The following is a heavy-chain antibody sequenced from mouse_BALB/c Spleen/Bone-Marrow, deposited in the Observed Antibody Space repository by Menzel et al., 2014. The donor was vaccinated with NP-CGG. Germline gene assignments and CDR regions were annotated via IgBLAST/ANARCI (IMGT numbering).Heavy chain of an antibody. CDR2: IYPSTGYN. V-gene: IGHV1-7*01. CDR3: ARDDYAY. D-gene: IGHD2-4*01. J-gene: IGHJ3*01. CDR1: GYTLTSYW. Sequence: QVQRKHSGAELAKPGASVKMSCKASGYTLTSYWMHWVKQRPGQGLEWIGYIYPSTGYNEHNQKLKDKAIMTADKSSSTAYMQLSSLTSEDSADYYCARDDYAYWGQGTLVTVSA.